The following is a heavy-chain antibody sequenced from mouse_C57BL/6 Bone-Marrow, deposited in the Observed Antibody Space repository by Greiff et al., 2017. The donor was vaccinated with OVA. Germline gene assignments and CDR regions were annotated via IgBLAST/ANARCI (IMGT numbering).Heavy chain of an antibody. Sequence: EVKVVESGGGLVQPGGSLKLSCAASGFTFSDYYMYWVRQTPEKRLEWVAYISNGGGSTYYPDTVKGRFTISRDNAKNTLYLQMSRLKSEDTAMYYCARRGLRRRHFDYWGQGTTLTVSS. J-gene: IGHJ2*01. CDR2: ISNGGGST. D-gene: IGHD2-4*01. CDR3: ARRGLRRRHFDY. V-gene: IGHV5-12*01. CDR1: GFTFSDYY.